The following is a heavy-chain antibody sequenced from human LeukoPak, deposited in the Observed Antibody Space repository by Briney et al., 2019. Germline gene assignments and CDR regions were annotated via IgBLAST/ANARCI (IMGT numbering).Heavy chain of an antibody. CDR1: GTSFTHYY. V-gene: IGHV4-34*01. CDR3: ARGPGTVGLSP. J-gene: IGHJ5*02. CDR2: INHSGDT. Sequence: NPSETLSLTYNVSGTSFTHYYWSWIRQTPEKGLEWIGQINHSGDTSYNPSLRSRVTLSVDSSKNQFSLKVTSVTAADTGVYYCARGPGTVGLSPWGQGTLVTVSS. D-gene: IGHD1/OR15-1a*01.